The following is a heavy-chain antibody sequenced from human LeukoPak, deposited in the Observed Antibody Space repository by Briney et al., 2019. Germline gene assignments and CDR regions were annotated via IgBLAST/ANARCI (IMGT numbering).Heavy chain of an antibody. CDR1: GYTFTSYG. J-gene: IGHJ4*02. Sequence: ASVKVSCKASGYTFTSYGISWVRQAPGQGLEWMGWISAYNGNTNYAQKLQGRVTMTTDTSTSTAYMELRSLRSDDTAVYYCARAVRYYGSGSYGYYFDHWGQGTLVTVSS. V-gene: IGHV1-18*01. CDR2: ISAYNGNT. D-gene: IGHD3-10*01. CDR3: ARAVRYYGSGSYGYYFDH.